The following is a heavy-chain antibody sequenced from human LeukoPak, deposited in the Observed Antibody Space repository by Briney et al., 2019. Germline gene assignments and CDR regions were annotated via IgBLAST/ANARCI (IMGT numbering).Heavy chain of an antibody. CDR2: ITKSGDST. CDR1: GFTFSAFG. J-gene: IGHJ6*02. Sequence: PGGSLRLSCAASGFTFSAFGMNWVRQAPGKGLEWVSTITKSGDSTYYVDSVKGRFTISRDNSKNTLYLQMNSLRAEDTANYYCTKDYCGKFCSAVWGQGTTVTVSS. D-gene: IGHD3-9*01. CDR3: TKDYCGKFCSAV. V-gene: IGHV3-23*01.